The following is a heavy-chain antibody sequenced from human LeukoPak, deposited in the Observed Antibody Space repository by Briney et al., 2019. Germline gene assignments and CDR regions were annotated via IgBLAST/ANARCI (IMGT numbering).Heavy chain of an antibody. J-gene: IGHJ4*02. CDR3: ARDLKLYSSSSNYFDY. CDR2: MNPNSGNT. V-gene: IGHV1-8*01. Sequence: ASVKVSCKASGYTFTSYNINWVRQATGQGLEWMGWMNPNSGNTGSEQKFQGRVTMTRITSTSTAYMELSSLRSEDTAVYYCARDLKLYSSSSNYFDYWGQGTLVTVSS. D-gene: IGHD6-6*01. CDR1: GYTFTSYN.